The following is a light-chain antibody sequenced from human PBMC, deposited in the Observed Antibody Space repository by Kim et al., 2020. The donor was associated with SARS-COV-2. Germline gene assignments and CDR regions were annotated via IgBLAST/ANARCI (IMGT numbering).Light chain of an antibody. V-gene: IGKV3-20*01. CDR1: QSVRSNF. CDR2: GVS. Sequence: SPGERATLSCRARQSVRSNFLAWYQQKVGQAPRLLIYGVSTRATGIPDRFSGSGSGTDFTLAISRLEPEDFAVYYCQQYDNSAKYTFGQGTKLEI. CDR3: QQYDNSAKYT. J-gene: IGKJ2*01.